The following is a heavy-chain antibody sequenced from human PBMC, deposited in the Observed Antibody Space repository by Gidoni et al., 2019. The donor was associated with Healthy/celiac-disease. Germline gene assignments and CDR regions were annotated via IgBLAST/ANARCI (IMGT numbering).Heavy chain of an antibody. V-gene: IGHV4-4*02. D-gene: IGHD1-7*01. CDR2: IYHSGST. J-gene: IGHJ5*02. CDR1: GGSISSSNW. CDR3: ARTTYPGYNWNYSGWFDP. Sequence: QVQLQESGPGLVKPSGTLSLTCAVSGGSISSSNWWSWVRQPPGKGLEWIGEIYHSGSTNYNPSLKSRVTISVDKSKNQFSLKLSSVTAADTAVYYCARTTYPGYNWNYSGWFDPWGQGTLVTVSS.